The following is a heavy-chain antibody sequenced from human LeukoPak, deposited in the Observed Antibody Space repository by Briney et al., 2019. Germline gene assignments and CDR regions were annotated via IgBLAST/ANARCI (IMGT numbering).Heavy chain of an antibody. CDR1: GGSISSYY. V-gene: IGHV4-59*01. J-gene: IGHJ6*03. CDR2: IYYSGST. D-gene: IGHD2-21*01. CDR3: ARVGLEVSLYYYYMDV. Sequence: PSETLSPTCTVSGGSISSYYWSWIRQPPGKGLEWIGYIYYSGSTNYNPSLKSRVTISVDTSKHQFSLKLSSVTAADTAVYYCARVGLEVSLYYYYMDVWGKGTTVTVSS.